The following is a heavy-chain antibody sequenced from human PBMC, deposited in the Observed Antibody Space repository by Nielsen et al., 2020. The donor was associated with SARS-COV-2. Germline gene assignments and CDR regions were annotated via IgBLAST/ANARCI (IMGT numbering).Heavy chain of an antibody. CDR3: ARARATIFGLVMSYGMDV. V-gene: IGHV1-8*02. J-gene: IGHJ6*02. CDR1: GYTFTSNE. D-gene: IGHD3/OR15-3a*01. CDR2: MNPNCGNK. Sequence: ASVKVSYKALGYTFTSNEINWVRQAPGQGPEWMGWMNPNCGNKGYAEKFQGRLTMTSNNSISTAYLELNGLRSEDTAVYYCARARATIFGLVMSYGMDVWGQGTTVAVSS.